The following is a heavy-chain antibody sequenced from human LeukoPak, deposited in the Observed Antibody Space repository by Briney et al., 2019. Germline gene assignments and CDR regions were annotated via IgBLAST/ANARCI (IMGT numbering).Heavy chain of an antibody. D-gene: IGHD3-22*01. J-gene: IGHJ6*03. V-gene: IGHV1-46*01. Sequence: ASVTVSCTASGYTFTVYYMHWVRHAPAQGLERVGIINLSGGSTSYAQKFQGRVTMTRDMSTSTGCMELSSLRSEDTAVYYCARDSSGSDYYYYMDVWGKGTTVTVSS. CDR2: INLSGGST. CDR3: ARDSSGSDYYYYMDV. CDR1: GYTFTVYY.